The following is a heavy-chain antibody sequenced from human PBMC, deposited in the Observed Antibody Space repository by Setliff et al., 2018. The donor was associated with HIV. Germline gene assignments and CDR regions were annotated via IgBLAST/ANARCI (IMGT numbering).Heavy chain of an antibody. J-gene: IGHJ5*02. CDR1: GFTFSSYW. CDR2: IKQDGSEK. Sequence: GVLRLSCAASGFTFSSYWMSWVRQAPGKGLEWVANIKQDGSEKYYVDSVKGRFTISRDNAKNSLYLQMNSLTVGDTAVYYCTREIDFISSAFGLDPWGQGILVTVSS. V-gene: IGHV3-7*05. CDR3: TREIDFISSAFGLDP. D-gene: IGHD3-22*01.